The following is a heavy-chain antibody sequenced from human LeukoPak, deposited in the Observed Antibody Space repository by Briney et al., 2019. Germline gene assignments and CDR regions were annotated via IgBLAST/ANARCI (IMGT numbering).Heavy chain of an antibody. V-gene: IGHV4-38-2*02. Sequence: SETLSLTCTVSGYSISSGYYWGWIRQPPGKGLEWIGSIYHSGSTYYNPSLKSRVTISVDTSKNQFSLKLSSVTAADTAVYYCARDQVPDSSGWYAPPHYNWFDPWGQGTLVTVSS. D-gene: IGHD6-19*01. CDR1: GYSISSGYY. CDR3: ARDQVPDSSGWYAPPHYNWFDP. J-gene: IGHJ5*02. CDR2: IYHSGST.